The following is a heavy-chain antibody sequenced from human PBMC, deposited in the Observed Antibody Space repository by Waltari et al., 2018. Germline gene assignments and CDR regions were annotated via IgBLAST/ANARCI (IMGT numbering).Heavy chain of an antibody. J-gene: IGHJ3*01. Sequence: DVQLLESGGGLVQPGGSLRLSCAASGFIFSNYGMNWVRQAPGKGLEWVSVIYSGGGSTFYADSGKGRFTISRDNSKNTVHVQLNSLRVEDTAVYYCAREGVATPGAFDVWGQGTKVIVS. V-gene: IGHV3-23*03. CDR3: AREGVATPGAFDV. D-gene: IGHD5-12*01. CDR2: IYSGGGST. CDR1: GFIFSNYG.